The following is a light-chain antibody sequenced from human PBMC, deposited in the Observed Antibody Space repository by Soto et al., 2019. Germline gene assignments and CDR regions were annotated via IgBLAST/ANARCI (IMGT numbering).Light chain of an antibody. CDR1: QSISYY. CDR3: LHSKNYLYS. J-gene: IGKJ2*01. V-gene: IGKV1-5*03. Sequence: DIQMTQSPSTLSASVGDRVTITCRASQSISYYLAWYQVKPGEAPKLLIYKASVLESGVPSRFSGRGSGTDFTLTIIRLQPDEFATYFCLHSKNYLYSFGQGTKMEIK. CDR2: KAS.